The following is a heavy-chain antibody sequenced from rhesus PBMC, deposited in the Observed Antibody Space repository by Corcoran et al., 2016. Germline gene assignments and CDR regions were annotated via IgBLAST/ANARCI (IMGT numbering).Heavy chain of an antibody. D-gene: IGHD6-31*01. CDR3: AKDNSSGWWGDGDAFDF. Sequence: EVQLVETGGGLVQPGGSLKLSCAASGFTFSSSGMSWVRQAPGKGLGWVSAINIGGGSTYYAASVKGRFTSSRDKSKYTLSLQMNSLRAEDTAVYYCAKDNSSGWWGDGDAFDFWGQGLRVTVSS. V-gene: IGHV3S5*01. CDR2: INIGGGST. J-gene: IGHJ3*01. CDR1: GFTFSSSG.